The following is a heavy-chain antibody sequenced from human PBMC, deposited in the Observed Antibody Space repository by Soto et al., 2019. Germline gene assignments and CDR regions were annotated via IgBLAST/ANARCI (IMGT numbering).Heavy chain of an antibody. V-gene: IGHV3-33*01. D-gene: IGHD5-18*01. CDR2: IWYDGSNK. Sequence: QVQLVESGGGVVQPGRSLRLSCAASGFTFSSYGMHWVRQAPGKGLEWVAVIWYDGSNKNYADSVKGRFTISRDNSKNTLYLQMNSLRAEDTAVYYCARDRDTAITYWGQGTLVTVSS. CDR1: GFTFSSYG. J-gene: IGHJ4*02. CDR3: ARDRDTAITY.